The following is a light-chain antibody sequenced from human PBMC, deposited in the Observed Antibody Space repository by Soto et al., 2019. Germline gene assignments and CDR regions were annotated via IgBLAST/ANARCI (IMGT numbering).Light chain of an antibody. CDR3: QQYGSSPQYT. J-gene: IGKJ2*01. V-gene: IGKV3-20*01. CDR1: QSVANNY. Sequence: EIVLTQSPGSLSLSPGERATLSCRASQSVANNYLAWYQQKPGQAPRLLIYGASSRATDIPDRFSGSGPGTDFTLTISRLEPEDFAVYYCQQYGSSPQYTFGQGTKLEIK. CDR2: GAS.